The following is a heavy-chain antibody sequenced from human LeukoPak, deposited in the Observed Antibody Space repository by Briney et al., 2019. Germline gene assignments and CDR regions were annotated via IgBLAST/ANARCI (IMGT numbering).Heavy chain of an antibody. CDR2: IKQDGSEK. J-gene: IGHJ4*02. CDR3: ARDPYYYDSSGYG. V-gene: IGHV3-7*01. CDR1: GFTFSSYW. Sequence: GGSLRLSCAASGFTFSSYWMNWVRQAPGKRLEWVANIKQDGSEKYYVDSVKGRFTISRDNANNSLYLQMNSLRAEDTAVYYCARDPYYYDSSGYGWGQGTLVTVSS. D-gene: IGHD3-22*01.